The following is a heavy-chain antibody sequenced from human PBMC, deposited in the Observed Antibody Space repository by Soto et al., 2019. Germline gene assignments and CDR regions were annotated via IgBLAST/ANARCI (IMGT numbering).Heavy chain of an antibody. Sequence: GGSLRLSCAASGFTFSSYAMHWVRQAPGKGLEWVAVISYDGSNKYYADSVKGRFTISRDNSKNTLYLQMNSLRAEDTAVYYCARSPSSYYDFWSVDAFDIGGQGTMVTVS. CDR2: ISYDGSNK. J-gene: IGHJ3*02. CDR1: GFTFSSYA. V-gene: IGHV3-30-3*01. D-gene: IGHD3-3*01. CDR3: ARSPSSYYDFWSVDAFDI.